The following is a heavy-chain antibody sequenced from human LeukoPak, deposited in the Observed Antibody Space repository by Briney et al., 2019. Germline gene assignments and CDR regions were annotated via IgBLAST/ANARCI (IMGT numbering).Heavy chain of an antibody. CDR1: RFTFSSYW. V-gene: IGHV3-7*01. Sequence: GGSRRLACAVARFTFSSYWMSWVRQAPGKGMEWVANIKQEGSEKYYVSSGKGRFTITRDSAKNSLYLPMNSLRAEDTAVYYCAREKTQLLLGYYYMDVWGKGTTVTVSS. J-gene: IGHJ6*03. CDR3: AREKTQLLLGYYYMDV. D-gene: IGHD2-15*01. CDR2: IKQEGSEK.